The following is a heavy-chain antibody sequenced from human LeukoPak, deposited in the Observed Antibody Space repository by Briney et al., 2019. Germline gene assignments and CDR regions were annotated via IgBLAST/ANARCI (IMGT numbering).Heavy chain of an antibody. D-gene: IGHD3-10*01. CDR3: ARAAGYYGSGSYFLRYYFDY. Sequence: SETLSLTCAVYGGSFSGYYWSWIRQPPGKGLEWIGEINHSGSTNYNPSLKSRVTISVDTSKNQFSLKLSSVTAADTAVYYCARAAGYYGSGSYFLRYYFDYWGQGTLATVSS. CDR1: GGSFSGYY. V-gene: IGHV4-34*01. CDR2: INHSGST. J-gene: IGHJ4*02.